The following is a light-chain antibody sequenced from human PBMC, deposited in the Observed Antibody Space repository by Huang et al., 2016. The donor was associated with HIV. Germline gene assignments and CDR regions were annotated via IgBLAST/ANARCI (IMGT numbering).Light chain of an antibody. Sequence: EIVLTQSPDTVSLSPGEVTTLFCRASRSVDSNFFAWYQQKPGQSPRLLIDGSSTRAAGIPDRVSGSGSGIDFTLTISRLEPEDFAVYFCQLSGRSVTFGQGTKLEI. CDR3: QLSGRSVT. CDR2: GSS. J-gene: IGKJ2*01. V-gene: IGKV3-20*01. CDR1: RSVDSNF.